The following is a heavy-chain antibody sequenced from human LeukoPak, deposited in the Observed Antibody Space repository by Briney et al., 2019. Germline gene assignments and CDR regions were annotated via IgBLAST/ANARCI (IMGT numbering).Heavy chain of an antibody. CDR3: ARVAHLYDSSGYDH. J-gene: IGHJ4*02. CDR2: ISWNSGSI. CDR1: GFTFDDYA. D-gene: IGHD3-22*01. Sequence: GGSLRLSCAASGFTFDDYAMHWVRQAPGKGLEWVSGISWNSGSIGYADSVKGRFTISRDNSKNTLYLQMNSLRAEDTAVYYCARVAHLYDSSGYDHWGQGTLVTVSS. V-gene: IGHV3-9*01.